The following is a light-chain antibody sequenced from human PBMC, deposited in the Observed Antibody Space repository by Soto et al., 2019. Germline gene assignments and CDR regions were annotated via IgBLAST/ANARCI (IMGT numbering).Light chain of an antibody. CDR2: GAS. V-gene: IGKV3-20*01. CDR1: QSVSNNY. J-gene: IGKJ1*01. CDR3: QQYGSSGT. Sequence: EIGFTQSPGTLSLSPGERATLSCMASQSVSNNYLAWYQQKPGQAPRLLIYGASNRATGIPDRFSGSGSGTDFTLTISRLEPEDFAVYYCQQYGSSGTFGQGTKVDI.